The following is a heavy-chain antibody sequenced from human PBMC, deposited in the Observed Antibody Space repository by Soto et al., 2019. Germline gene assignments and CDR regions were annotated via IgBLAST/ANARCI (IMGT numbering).Heavy chain of an antibody. CDR1: GGSISSGDYY. J-gene: IGHJ4*02. CDR2: IYYSGST. CDR3: ARGRVEVVVFDY. V-gene: IGHV4-30-4*01. Sequence: PXETLSLACTVSGGSISSGDYYWSWIRQPPGKGLEWIGYIYYSGSTYYNPSLKSRVTISVDTSKNQFSLKLSSVTAADTAVYYCARGRVEVVVFDYWGQGTLVTVSS. D-gene: IGHD3-22*01.